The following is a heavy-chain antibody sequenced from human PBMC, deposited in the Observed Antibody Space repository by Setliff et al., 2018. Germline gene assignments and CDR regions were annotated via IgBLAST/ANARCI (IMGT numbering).Heavy chain of an antibody. J-gene: IGHJ4*02. V-gene: IGHV4-61*09. CDR3: ARGRYYESNSYYFPFYF. D-gene: IGHD3-22*01. CDR2: IFARGSM. CDR1: GGSISSGNYY. Sequence: SETLSLTCTVSGGSISSGNYYWIWIRQPAGKALEWLGHIFARGSMNYNPSLRSRITISQDRSENQFSLTLSSVTAADTAVYYCARGRYYESNSYYFPFYFWGQGMQVTVSS.